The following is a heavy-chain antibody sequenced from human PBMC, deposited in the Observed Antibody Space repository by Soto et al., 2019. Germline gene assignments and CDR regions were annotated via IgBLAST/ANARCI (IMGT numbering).Heavy chain of an antibody. CDR3: ERVTSTPRLRNLDFDD. J-gene: IGHJ4*02. D-gene: IGHD3-16*01. CDR2: INASDGST. CDR1: GYTFTSYY. V-gene: IGHV1-46*01. Sequence: ASVKVSCKASGYTFTSYYMHWVRQAPGQGLEWMGIINASDGSTSYAQKLQGRVTMTTDTSTSTAYMELSSLRSDDTAVYYCERVTSTPRLRNLDFDDRGQGTRVTVSS.